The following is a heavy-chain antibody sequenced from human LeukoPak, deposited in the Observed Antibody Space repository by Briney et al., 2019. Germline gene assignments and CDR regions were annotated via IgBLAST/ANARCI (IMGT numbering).Heavy chain of an antibody. J-gene: IGHJ6*04. Sequence: ASVKVSCKVSGYTLTELSMHWVRQAPGKGLEWMGGLDPEDGETIYAQKFQGRVTMTEDTSTDTAYMELSSLRSEDTAVYYCATGNVVVPAARIHYGMDVWGKGTTVTVSS. CDR2: LDPEDGET. CDR3: ATGNVVVPAARIHYGMDV. V-gene: IGHV1-24*01. D-gene: IGHD2-2*01. CDR1: GYTLTELS.